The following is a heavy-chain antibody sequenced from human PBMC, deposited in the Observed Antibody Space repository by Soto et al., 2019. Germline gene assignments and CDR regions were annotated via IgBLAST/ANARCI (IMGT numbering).Heavy chain of an antibody. D-gene: IGHD3-3*01. Sequence: SWVRQAPGRGLEWMGWISAYNGNTNYAQKLQGRVTMTTDTSTSTAYMELRSLRSDDTAVYYCARFLEDFWSGYHFDYWGQGTLVTVSS. CDR2: ISAYNGNT. CDR3: ARFLEDFWSGYHFDY. J-gene: IGHJ4*02. V-gene: IGHV1-18*01.